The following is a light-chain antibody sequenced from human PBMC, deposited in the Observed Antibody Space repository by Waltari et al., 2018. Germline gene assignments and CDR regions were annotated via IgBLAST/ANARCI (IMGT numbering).Light chain of an antibody. CDR1: SDVIGTYNF. J-gene: IGLJ1*01. CDR2: DVT. Sequence: QPPLTQPASVSGSVGQSITISCTVTSDVIGTYNFVSWYQQYPGKAPKLIIYDVTDRPSGISHRFSGSKSGNTASLIISGLQDEDEADYHCSSYTSSGTRVFGTGTTVTVL. CDR3: SSYTSSGTRV. V-gene: IGLV2-14*03.